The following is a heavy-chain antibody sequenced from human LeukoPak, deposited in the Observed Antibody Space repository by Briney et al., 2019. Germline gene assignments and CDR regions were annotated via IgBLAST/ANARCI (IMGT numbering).Heavy chain of an antibody. Sequence: GASVKVSCKASGYTFTSYDINWVRQATGQGLEWMGWMNPNSGNTGYAQKFQGRVTMTRNTSISTAYMELSSLRSEDTAVYYCARVEAAADYYYYYYGMDVWGQGTTVTVSS. CDR3: ARVEAAADYYYYYYGMDV. CDR1: GYTFTSYD. D-gene: IGHD6-13*01. J-gene: IGHJ6*02. CDR2: MNPNSGNT. V-gene: IGHV1-8*01.